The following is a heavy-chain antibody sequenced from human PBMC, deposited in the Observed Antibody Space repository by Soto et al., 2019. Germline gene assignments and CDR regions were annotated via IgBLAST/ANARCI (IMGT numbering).Heavy chain of an antibody. CDR2: IYHTGSS. V-gene: IGHV4-30-4*01. J-gene: IGHJ4*02. CDR3: ARYDFGIFDQ. CDR1: GVSISSGDFY. Sequence: SETLSLTCTVSGVSISSGDFYWSWIRQPPGKGLEWIGYIYHTGSSQYHPSLRGRVAFSMDTSKNQFSLELRSVTAADTAMYYCARYDFGIFDQWGQGTLVTVSS. D-gene: IGHD4-17*01.